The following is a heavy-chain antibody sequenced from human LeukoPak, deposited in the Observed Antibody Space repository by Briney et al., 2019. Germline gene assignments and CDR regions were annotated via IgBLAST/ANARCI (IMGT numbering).Heavy chain of an antibody. J-gene: IGHJ3*02. Sequence: PGGSLRLSRAASGFTFSSYTMSWVRQPLGKGLEWVSAISGSGGSTYYADSVKGRFTISRDNSKNTLYLQMNSLRAEDTAVYYCAKDRGLLNAFDIWGQGTMVTVSS. V-gene: IGHV3-23*01. CDR1: GFTFSSYT. D-gene: IGHD3-10*01. CDR3: AKDRGLLNAFDI. CDR2: ISGSGGST.